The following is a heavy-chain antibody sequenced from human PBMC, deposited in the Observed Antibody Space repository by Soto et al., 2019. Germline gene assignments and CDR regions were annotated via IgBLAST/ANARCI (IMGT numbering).Heavy chain of an antibody. Sequence: SETLSLTCTVSGGSISSGDYYWSWIRQPPGKGLEWIGYIYYSGSTYYNPSLKSRVTISVDTSKNQFSLKLSSVTAADTAVYYCARGESSGYDFGLGYWGQGTLVTVSS. V-gene: IGHV4-30-4*01. CDR1: GGSISSGDYY. CDR3: ARGESSGYDFGLGY. D-gene: IGHD5-12*01. J-gene: IGHJ4*02. CDR2: IYYSGST.